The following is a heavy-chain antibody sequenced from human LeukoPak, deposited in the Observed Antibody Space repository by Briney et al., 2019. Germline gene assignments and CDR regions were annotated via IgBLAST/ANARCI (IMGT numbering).Heavy chain of an antibody. CDR3: AKDRGTTLTSGAN. Sequence: GGSLRLSCAASGFTFSSYAMSWVRQAPGKGLEWVSGISVSGTRTYYADSVKGRFTISRDNSKNTLYLQMNSLRAEDTAVYLCAKDRGTTLTSGANWGQGTLVTVSS. CDR2: ISVSGTRT. D-gene: IGHD4-11*01. J-gene: IGHJ4*02. CDR1: GFTFSSYA. V-gene: IGHV3-23*01.